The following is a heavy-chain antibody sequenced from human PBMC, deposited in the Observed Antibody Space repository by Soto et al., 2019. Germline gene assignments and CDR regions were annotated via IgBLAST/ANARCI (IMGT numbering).Heavy chain of an antibody. Sequence: VGSLRLSCAASGFTFSNYGMHWVRQAPGKGLEWVAFVWIDGSNKYYADSVRDRFTISRVNSKNTLYLQMNSLRAEDTAVYHCAPQAFDYWGQGTLVTVSS. CDR1: GFTFSNYG. J-gene: IGHJ4*02. V-gene: IGHV3-30*02. CDR2: VWIDGSNK. CDR3: APQAFDY.